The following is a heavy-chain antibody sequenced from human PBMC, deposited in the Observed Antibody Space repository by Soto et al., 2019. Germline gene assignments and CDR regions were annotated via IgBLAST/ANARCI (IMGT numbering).Heavy chain of an antibody. Sequence: EXLSLTFSVSSGSVSRDSNFLSWIRQPPGKGLEWIGYIYYSGPTRYNPSLESRVTISIDSSKNQVSLNLTSVTAADTAVYYCARGYSHYAHWGRGTLVTVYS. D-gene: IGHD4-4*01. CDR3: ARGYSHYAH. V-gene: IGHV4-61*01. CDR2: IYYSGPT. CDR1: SGSVSRDSNF. J-gene: IGHJ4*02.